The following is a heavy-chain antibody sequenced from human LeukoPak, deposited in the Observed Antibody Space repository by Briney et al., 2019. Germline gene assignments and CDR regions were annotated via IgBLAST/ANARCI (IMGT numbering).Heavy chain of an antibody. CDR3: ARETPYYYDSSDAFGI. CDR1: GFNFRDHW. CDR2: IKTDGSET. J-gene: IGHJ3*02. Sequence: GGSLRLSCAVSGFNFRDHWMDWVRQAPGKGLEWVGHIKTDGSETYYVDSVKGRFTISRDNAKKSLYLQMNSLRAEDTAVYYCARETPYYYDSSDAFGIWGQGTMVTVSS. V-gene: IGHV3-7*03. D-gene: IGHD3-22*01.